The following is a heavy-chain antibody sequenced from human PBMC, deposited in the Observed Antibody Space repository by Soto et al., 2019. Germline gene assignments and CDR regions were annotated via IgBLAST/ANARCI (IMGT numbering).Heavy chain of an antibody. D-gene: IGHD5-18*01. CDR1: GGSIRSSSYY. J-gene: IGHJ6*02. V-gene: IGHV4-39*01. Sequence: QLQLQESGPGLVKPSETLSLTCTVSGGSIRSSSYYWGLISQPPGKGLEWIGSIFYSGSTYSNPSLKSRVTLYVDTSKNQFSRKLTSVTAADTAVYYCACIFSGGYSYGLYYYGIDVWGQGTTGTFSS. CDR2: IFYSGST. CDR3: ACIFSGGYSYGLYYYGIDV.